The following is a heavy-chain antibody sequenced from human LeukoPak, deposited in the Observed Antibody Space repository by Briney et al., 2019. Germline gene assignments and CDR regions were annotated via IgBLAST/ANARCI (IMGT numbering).Heavy chain of an antibody. CDR3: ATYLRIGSTPDY. CDR1: GGSFSGYY. CDR2: INHSGST. V-gene: IGHV4-34*01. Sequence: SETLSLTCAVYGGSFSGYYWSWIRQPPGKGLEWIGEINHSGSTNYNPSLKSRVTISVDTSKNQFSLKLSSVTAADTAVYYCATYLRIGSTPDYWGQGTLVTVSS. D-gene: IGHD2-15*01. J-gene: IGHJ4*02.